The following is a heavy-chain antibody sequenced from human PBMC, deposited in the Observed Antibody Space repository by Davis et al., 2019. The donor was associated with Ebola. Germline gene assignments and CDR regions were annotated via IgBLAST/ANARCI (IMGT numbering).Heavy chain of an antibody. V-gene: IGHV5-51*01. Sequence: PGGSLRLSCQGSAYSFTNYWIAWVRQMPGKGLEWMGIIYPGDSATTYSPSFQGQVTISADKSISTAYLQWSSLKASDTGIYYCTRDLDYGGNSDDFDMWGQGTLVTVSS. CDR3: TRDLDYGGNSDDFDM. CDR1: AYSFTNYW. J-gene: IGHJ3*02. CDR2: IYPGDSAT. D-gene: IGHD4-23*01.